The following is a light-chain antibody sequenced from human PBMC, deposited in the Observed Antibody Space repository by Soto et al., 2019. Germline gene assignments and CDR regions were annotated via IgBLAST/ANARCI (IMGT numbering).Light chain of an antibody. CDR1: QSVISN. Sequence: EIVMTQSPATLSVSPGERVTLSCRASQSVISNLAGYQQKPGQAPRVLIYSASRRATGIPDRFSGSGSGTDSNFTISSLQSEDVACDYCQQYDDWPPLTFGGGTKVEIK. V-gene: IGKV3-15*01. CDR2: SAS. J-gene: IGKJ4*01. CDR3: QQYDDWPPLT.